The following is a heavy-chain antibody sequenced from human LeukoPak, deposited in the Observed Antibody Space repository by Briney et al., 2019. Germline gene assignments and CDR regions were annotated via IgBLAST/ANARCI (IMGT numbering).Heavy chain of an antibody. V-gene: IGHV3-23*01. J-gene: IGHJ4*02. CDR2: ISPSGDRT. D-gene: IGHD3-3*01. Sequence: PGGSLRLSCAASGFTFSRYAMSWVRQAPGKGLEGVSFISPSGDRTSNADSVEGRFTISRDNTRNTLYLQMNSLRDEDTGVYYCAIMHGYYDGSGFWVQWGQGTLVTVSS. CDR3: AIMHGYYDGSGFWVQ. CDR1: GFTFSRYA.